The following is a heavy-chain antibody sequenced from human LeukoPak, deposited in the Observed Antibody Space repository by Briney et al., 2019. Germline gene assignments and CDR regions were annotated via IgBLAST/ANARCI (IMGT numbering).Heavy chain of an antibody. CDR3: ALMISGTYVKY. Sequence: PSETLSLTCTVSGGSISSGAHYWSWIRQHPGKGLEWIGYIYYSGTTYYNPSLKSRVTISVDTSKNQFSLNLSSVTAADTAVYYCALMISGTYVKYWGQGTLVTVSS. D-gene: IGHD2-8*01. V-gene: IGHV4-31*03. CDR1: GGSISSGAHY. CDR2: IYYSGTT. J-gene: IGHJ4*02.